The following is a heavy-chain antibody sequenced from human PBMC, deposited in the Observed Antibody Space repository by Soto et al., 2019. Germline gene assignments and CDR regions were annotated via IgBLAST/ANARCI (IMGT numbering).Heavy chain of an antibody. V-gene: IGHV2-5*02. CDR2: IYWDDDK. Sequence: QITLNESGPTRVKPTQTLTLTCTFSGFSLSTSGLGVGWIRQSPGKALEWLAFIYWDDDKRYSPSLKSRLTTPNDSSKNQLVLTMTHVDPVDIASYFCAHRAGLQGKWDGGYFAYWVLGTLVTVSS. J-gene: IGHJ4*02. D-gene: IGHD1-26*01. CDR3: AHRAGLQGKWDGGYFAY. CDR1: GFSLSTSGLG.